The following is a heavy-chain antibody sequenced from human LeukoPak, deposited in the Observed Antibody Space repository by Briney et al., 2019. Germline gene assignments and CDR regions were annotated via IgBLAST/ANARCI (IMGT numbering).Heavy chain of an antibody. CDR1: GYTLTELS. J-gene: IGHJ4*02. CDR2: FDPEDGET. CDR3: ATFRCSSTSCYIGFDY. V-gene: IGHV1-24*01. Sequence: ASVKVSCKVSGYTLTELSMHWVRQAPGKGLEWMGGFDPEDGETIYAQKFQGRVTMTEDTSTDTAYMELSSLRSEDTAVNYCATFRCSSTSCYIGFDYWGQGTLVTVSS. D-gene: IGHD2-2*02.